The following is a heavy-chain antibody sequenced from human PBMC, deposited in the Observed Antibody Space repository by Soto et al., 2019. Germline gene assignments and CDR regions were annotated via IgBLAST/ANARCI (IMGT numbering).Heavy chain of an antibody. J-gene: IGHJ6*02. D-gene: IGHD6-13*01. V-gene: IGHV3-7*05. Sequence: GGSLRLSCAASGFTFSSYWMSWVRQAPGKGLEWVANIKQDGSEKYYVDSVKGRFTISRDNAKNSLYLQMNSLRAEDTAVYYCARGSPGIAAAGTGGMDVWGQGTTVTVSS. CDR2: IKQDGSEK. CDR3: ARGSPGIAAAGTGGMDV. CDR1: GFTFSSYW.